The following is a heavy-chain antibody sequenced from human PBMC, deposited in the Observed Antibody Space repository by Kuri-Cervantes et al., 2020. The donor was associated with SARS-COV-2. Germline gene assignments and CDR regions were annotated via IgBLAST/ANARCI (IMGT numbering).Heavy chain of an antibody. CDR2: INPNSGGT. V-gene: IGHV1-2*02. D-gene: IGHD1-26*01. CDR3: ARVTVGAYKFLHYFDY. J-gene: IGHJ4*02. CDR1: GYTFTDYY. Sequence: ASVKVSCKASGYTFTDYYMHWVRQAPGQGLEWMGWINPNSGGTNYAQKFQGRVTMTRDTSISTAYMELSRLRSDDTAVYYCARVTVGAYKFLHYFDYWGQGTLVTVSS.